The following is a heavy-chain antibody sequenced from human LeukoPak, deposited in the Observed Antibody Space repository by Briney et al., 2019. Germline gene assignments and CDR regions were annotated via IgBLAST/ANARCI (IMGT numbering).Heavy chain of an antibody. V-gene: IGHV3-23*01. J-gene: IGHJ4*02. D-gene: IGHD5-18*01. CDR2: ISGSGCST. Sequence: GGSVRLSCAASGFIFSSYAMSWVRPPPGRGLEWVSAISGSGCSTYYADSVRGGLTISRANSKNTLYLQMNRIRAEDTAVYYGAKDSPATSMVPDCWGQGTLVT. CDR1: GFIFSSYA. CDR3: AKDSPATSMVPDC.